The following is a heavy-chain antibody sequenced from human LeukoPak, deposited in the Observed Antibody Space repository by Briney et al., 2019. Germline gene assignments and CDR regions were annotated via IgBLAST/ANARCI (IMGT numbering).Heavy chain of an antibody. Sequence: PSETLSLTCTVSGYSISSGYYWGWIRQPPGKGLEWIGSIYHSGSTYYNPSLKSRVTISVDTSKNQFSLKLSSVTAADTAVYYCARDPGGFGLDYWGQGTLVTVSS. D-gene: IGHD3-10*01. CDR3: ARDPGGFGLDY. CDR1: GYSISSGYY. CDR2: IYHSGST. J-gene: IGHJ4*02. V-gene: IGHV4-38-2*02.